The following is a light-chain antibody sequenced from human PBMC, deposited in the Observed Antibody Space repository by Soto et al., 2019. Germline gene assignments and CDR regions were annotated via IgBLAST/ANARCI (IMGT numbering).Light chain of an antibody. CDR3: LQAYSFPRT. CDR2: FAS. Sequence: DIQLTQSPSSVSASAGDRVTITCRASQGIGDRVAWYQQKPGRVPQLLIYFASTLGSGVPSRFSGSGSGTDFILSINTLQAEDFATYYCLQAYSFPRTFGQGTKVDIK. CDR1: QGIGDR. V-gene: IGKV1-12*01. J-gene: IGKJ1*01.